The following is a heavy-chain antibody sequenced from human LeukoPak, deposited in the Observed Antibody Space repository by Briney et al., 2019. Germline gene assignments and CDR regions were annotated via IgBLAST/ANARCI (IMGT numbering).Heavy chain of an antibody. V-gene: IGHV1-69*02. CDR1: GGTFSSYT. CDR3: ATIVDTRAFDI. CDR2: IIPILGIA. J-gene: IGHJ3*02. D-gene: IGHD5-12*01. Sequence: GASVKVSCKASGGTFSSYTISWVRQAPGQGLEWMGRIIPILGIANYAQKFQGRVTITADKATSTADMELSSLRSEDTAVYYCATIVDTRAFDIWGQGTMVTVSS.